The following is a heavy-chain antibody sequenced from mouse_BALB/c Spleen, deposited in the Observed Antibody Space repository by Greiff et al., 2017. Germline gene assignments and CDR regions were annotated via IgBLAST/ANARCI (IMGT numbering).Heavy chain of an antibody. V-gene: IGHV14-4*02. Sequence: EGQLQQSGAELVRSGASVKLSCTASGFNIKDYYMHWVKQRPEQGLEWIGWIDPENGDTEYAPKFQGKATMTADTSSNTAYLQLSSLTSEDTAVYYCNACYGYNYAMDYWGQGTSVTVSS. J-gene: IGHJ4*01. D-gene: IGHD2-2*01. CDR2: IDPENGDT. CDR3: NACYGYNYAMDY. CDR1: GFNIKDYY.